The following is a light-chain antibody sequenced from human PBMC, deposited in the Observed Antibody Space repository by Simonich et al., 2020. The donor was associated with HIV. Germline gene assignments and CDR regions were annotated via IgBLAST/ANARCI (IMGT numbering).Light chain of an antibody. CDR2: DAS. CDR1: NIGSKS. CDR3: QVWDTSSDHPGV. Sequence: SYVLTQPPSVSVAPGKTARITCGGNNIGSKSVHWYQQKPGQAPVLVVYDASDRPSGIPERVSGSNSGNTATLTISRVEAGDEADYYCQVWDTSSDHPGVFGGGTKLTVL. V-gene: IGLV3-21*03. J-gene: IGLJ3*02.